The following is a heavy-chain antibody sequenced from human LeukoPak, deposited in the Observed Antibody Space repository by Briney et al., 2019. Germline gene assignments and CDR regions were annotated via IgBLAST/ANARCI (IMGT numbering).Heavy chain of an antibody. J-gene: IGHJ4*02. Sequence: KPRGSLRLSCAASGFTFSDYYMSWIRQAPGKGLEWVSYISSSSSYTNYADSVKGRFTISRDNAKNSLYLQMNSLRAEDTAVYYCARDGGYSYGAHGYWGQGTLVTVSS. CDR1: GFTFSDYY. CDR2: ISSSSSYT. D-gene: IGHD5-18*01. V-gene: IGHV3-11*05. CDR3: ARDGGYSYGAHGY.